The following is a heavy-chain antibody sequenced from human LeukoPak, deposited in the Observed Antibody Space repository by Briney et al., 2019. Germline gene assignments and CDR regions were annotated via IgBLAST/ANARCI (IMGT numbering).Heavy chain of an antibody. CDR3: ARDPDPIYCSGGSCYVDAFDI. CDR2: IIPILGIA. V-gene: IGHV1-69*04. J-gene: IGHJ3*02. CDR1: GGTFSSYA. Sequence: GASVKVSCEASGGTFSSYAISWVRRAPGQGLEWMGRIIPILGIANYAQKFQGRVTITADKSTSTAYMELSSLRSEDTAVYYCARDPDPIYCSGGSCYVDAFDIWGQGTMVTVSS. D-gene: IGHD2-15*01.